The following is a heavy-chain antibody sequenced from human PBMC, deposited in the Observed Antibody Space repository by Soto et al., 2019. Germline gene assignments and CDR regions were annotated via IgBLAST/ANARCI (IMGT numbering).Heavy chain of an antibody. D-gene: IGHD3-9*01. CDR3: KGSRRLVTLDDWFDP. CDR1: GGSISSSSYY. J-gene: IGHJ5*02. CDR2: IYYSGST. Sequence: QLQLQESGPGLVKPSETLSLTCTVSGGSISSSSYYWGWIRQPPGKGLEWIGSIYYSGSTYYNPSLKRRVTIXXDXSXXQFALKLRSVTAADTAVYYCKGSRRLVTLDDWFDPWGQGTLVTVSS. V-gene: IGHV4-39*01.